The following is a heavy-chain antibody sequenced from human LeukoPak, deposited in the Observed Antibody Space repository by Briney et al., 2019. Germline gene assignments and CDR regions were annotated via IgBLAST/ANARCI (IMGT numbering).Heavy chain of an antibody. Sequence: SETLSLTCTVSGGSISSYYWNWIRQPPGKGLEWIGYIYYSGSTNYNPSLKSRVTISVDTSKNQFSLKVSSVTAADTAVYYCARGYYYPPDAFDIWGQGTMVTVSS. CDR2: IYYSGST. D-gene: IGHD3-22*01. J-gene: IGHJ3*02. CDR1: GGSISSYY. CDR3: ARGYYYPPDAFDI. V-gene: IGHV4-59*01.